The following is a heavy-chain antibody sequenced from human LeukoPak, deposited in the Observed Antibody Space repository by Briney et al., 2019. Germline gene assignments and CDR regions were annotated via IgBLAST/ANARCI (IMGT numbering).Heavy chain of an antibody. Sequence: PSETLSLTCTVSGASVSSYYWSWMRQPAGKGLEWIGYIHYSGSTNYSPSLKSRVTISVDTSKTRFSLRLSSVTAADTAVYYCARAGNYPPLVDYWGQGTLVTVSS. V-gene: IGHV4-59*02. CDR2: IHYSGST. D-gene: IGHD4-11*01. CDR1: GASVSSYY. J-gene: IGHJ4*02. CDR3: ARAGNYPPLVDY.